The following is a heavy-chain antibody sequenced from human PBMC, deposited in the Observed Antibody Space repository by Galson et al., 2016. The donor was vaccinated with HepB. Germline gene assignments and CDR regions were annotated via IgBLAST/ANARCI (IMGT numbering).Heavy chain of an antibody. CDR2: ISGSGGRT. Sequence: SLRLSCAASGFSFSSYAMSWVRQAPGRGLEWVSAISGSGGRTYYADSMKGRFTISRDNSKTTLYLQMNSLRAEDTAVYYCAKDRDDGPYYYYYMDAWGKGTTITVSS. J-gene: IGHJ6*03. D-gene: IGHD4/OR15-4a*01. CDR3: AKDRDDGPYYYYYMDA. CDR1: GFSFSSYA. V-gene: IGHV3-23*01.